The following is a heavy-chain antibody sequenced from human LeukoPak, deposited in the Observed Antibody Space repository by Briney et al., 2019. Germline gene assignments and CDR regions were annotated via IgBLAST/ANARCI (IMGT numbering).Heavy chain of an antibody. Sequence: SETLSLTCIVSGVSINSHYWTWIRQPPGKGLEWVGYIYHNGTTDYNAFLKSRVTMSLETSNNQFSLKLSSVTAADTAVYYWARVGSGWYYFDFWGQGTLVTVSS. CDR1: GVSINSHY. CDR2: IYHNGTT. CDR3: ARVGSGWYYFDF. V-gene: IGHV4-59*11. D-gene: IGHD6-19*01. J-gene: IGHJ4*02.